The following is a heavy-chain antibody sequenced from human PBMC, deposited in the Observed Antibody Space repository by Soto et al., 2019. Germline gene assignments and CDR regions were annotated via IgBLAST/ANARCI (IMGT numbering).Heavy chain of an antibody. J-gene: IGHJ4*02. Sequence: EVQLLDSGGGLVQPGGSLRLSCAASEFTFSSYAMCWVRQAPGKGLEWVSGVDKSAESAFYADSVKGRFTISRDNSKNTRYLQMNSLRVEDTAVYYCAKAGGVIDDTTGYRQIDYWGQGTLVTVSS. CDR3: AKAGGVIDDTTGYRQIDY. D-gene: IGHD3-16*02. CDR1: EFTFSSYA. V-gene: IGHV3-23*01. CDR2: VDKSAESA.